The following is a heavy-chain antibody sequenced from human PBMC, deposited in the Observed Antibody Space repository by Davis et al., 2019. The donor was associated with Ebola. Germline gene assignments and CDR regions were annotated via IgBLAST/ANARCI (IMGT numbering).Heavy chain of an antibody. V-gene: IGHV3-23*01. J-gene: IGHJ5*02. CDR2: TSGSGGTK. CDR3: AKYPSFYYAVGWNWFDP. D-gene: IGHD3-10*01. CDR1: GFSFGNYA. Sequence: GESLKISCAASGFSFGNYAMSWVRQAPGKGPEWVSATSGSGGTKYYADSVKGRFYISRDNSKNTLFLQMNSLRVEDTAVYYCAKYPSFYYAVGWNWFDPWGQGTLVTVSS.